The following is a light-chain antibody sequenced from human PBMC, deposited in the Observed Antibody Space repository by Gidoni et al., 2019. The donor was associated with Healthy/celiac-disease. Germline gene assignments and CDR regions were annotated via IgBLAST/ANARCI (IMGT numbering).Light chain of an antibody. CDR3: QQYDSTPPA. Sequence: DIVMAQSCDCRPVALCDRATINCKSSQSVLYSSNNKNYLAWYQQKPGQPPKLLIYGASTGASGVPDRFSGSGSGTDFTLTISSLQAEDVAVYYCQQYDSTPPAFGQGTQVEIK. CDR2: GAS. J-gene: IGKJ1*01. CDR1: QSVLYSSNNKNY. V-gene: IGKV4-1*01.